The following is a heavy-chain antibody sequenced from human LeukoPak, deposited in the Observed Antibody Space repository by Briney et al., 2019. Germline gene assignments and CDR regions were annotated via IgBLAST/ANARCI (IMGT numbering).Heavy chain of an antibody. V-gene: IGHV4-30-4*01. J-gene: IGHJ3*02. Sequence: SQTLSLTCTVSGGSISSGDYYWSWIRQPPGKGLEWIGYIYYSGSTYYNPSLKSRVTISVDTSKNQFSLKLSSVTAADTAVYYCARNEVDTAMALAGAFDIWGQGTMVTVSS. CDR1: GGSISSGDYY. D-gene: IGHD5-18*01. CDR2: IYYSGST. CDR3: ARNEVDTAMALAGAFDI.